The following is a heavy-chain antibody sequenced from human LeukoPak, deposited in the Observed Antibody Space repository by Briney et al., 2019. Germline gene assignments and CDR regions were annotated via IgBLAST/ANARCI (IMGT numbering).Heavy chain of an antibody. J-gene: IGHJ3*02. D-gene: IGHD4/OR15-4a*01. CDR3: ASSSRHDYGDGFDI. V-gene: IGHV1-2*02. Sequence: GASVKVSCKASGYTFTGYYMHWVRQAPGQGLDWMGWINPNSGGTNYAQKFHGRVTMTRDTSISTAYMELTRLRPNATGMYYCASSSRHDYGDGFDIGGQGTMVTVSS. CDR1: GYTFTGYY. CDR2: INPNSGGT.